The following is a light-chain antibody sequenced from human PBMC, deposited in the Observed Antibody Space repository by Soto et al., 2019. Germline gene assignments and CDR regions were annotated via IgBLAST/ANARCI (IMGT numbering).Light chain of an antibody. CDR1: QNVNND. V-gene: IGKV3-15*01. CDR3: HQHNNWPLT. Sequence: EIVMTQSPATLSVSPGERATLSCRASQNVNNDLAWYQQKPGQAPRLLIYAASTRATGIPARFSGSGSGTEFTLTISSLQSEDFAVYYCHQHNNWPLTFGGGTKVEIK. J-gene: IGKJ4*01. CDR2: AAS.